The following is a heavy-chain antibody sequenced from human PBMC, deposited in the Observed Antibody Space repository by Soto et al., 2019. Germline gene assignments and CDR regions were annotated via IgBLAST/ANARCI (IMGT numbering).Heavy chain of an antibody. CDR1: GFTFSSDT. V-gene: IGHV3-21*01. CDR3: ARGRGHNWFDP. Sequence: GSLRLSCAASGFTFSSDTMNWVRQAPGKGLEWVSSISSTSNYMYYADSVKGRFTISRDNAKNSLYLQMNSLRVEDTAVYYCARGRGHNWFDPWGQGTLVTVSS. D-gene: IGHD3-10*01. J-gene: IGHJ5*02. CDR2: ISSTSNYM.